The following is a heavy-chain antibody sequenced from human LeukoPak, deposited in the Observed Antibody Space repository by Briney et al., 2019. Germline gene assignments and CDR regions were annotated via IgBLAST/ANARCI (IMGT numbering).Heavy chain of an antibody. J-gene: IGHJ3*02. V-gene: IGHV4-34*01. Sequence: SETLSLTCAVYGGSFSGYYWSWIRQPPGKGLEWIGEINHSGSTNYNPSLKSRVTISVDTSKNQFSLKLSSVTAADTAVYYCARGGDGDYGDAFDIWGQGTMVTVSS. CDR3: ARGGDGDYGDAFDI. CDR1: GGSFSGYY. D-gene: IGHD4-17*01. CDR2: INHSGST.